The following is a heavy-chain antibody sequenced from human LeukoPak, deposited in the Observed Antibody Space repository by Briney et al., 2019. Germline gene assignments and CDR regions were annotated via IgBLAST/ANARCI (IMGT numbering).Heavy chain of an antibody. Sequence: ASVKVSCKASGYTFTGYYMHWVRQAPGQGLEWMGWINPNSGGTNYAQKFQGGVTMTRDTSISTAYMELSRLRSDDTAVYYCARLSTGVVPAARDYWGQGTLVTVSS. D-gene: IGHD2-2*01. CDR2: INPNSGGT. V-gene: IGHV1-2*02. CDR1: GYTFTGYY. CDR3: ARLSTGVVPAARDY. J-gene: IGHJ4*02.